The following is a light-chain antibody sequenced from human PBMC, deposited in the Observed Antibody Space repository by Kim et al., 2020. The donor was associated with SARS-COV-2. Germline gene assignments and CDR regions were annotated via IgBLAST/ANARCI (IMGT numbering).Light chain of an antibody. CDR2: GAS. CDR1: RGIYND. V-gene: IGKV1-27*01. CDR3: QKYNSAPFT. Sequence: ASVGHAVTLPRLATRGIYNDLALYPQTPGQVPTLLIYGASILQPGVPSRFGGSGFGTDFTLTISSLQPEDFATYYCQKYNSAPFTFGPGTKVDIK. J-gene: IGKJ3*01.